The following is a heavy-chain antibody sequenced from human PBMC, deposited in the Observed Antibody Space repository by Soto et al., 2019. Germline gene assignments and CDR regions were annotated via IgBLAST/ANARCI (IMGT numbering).Heavy chain of an antibody. D-gene: IGHD3-10*01. Sequence: LRLSCAASGFTFSSYSMNWVRQAPGKGLEWVSSISSSSSYIYYADSVKGRFTISRDNAKNSLYLQMNSLRAEDTAVYYCARDLGIVSGVRGVTPYGMDVWGQGTTVTVSS. J-gene: IGHJ6*02. CDR1: GFTFSSYS. CDR2: ISSSSSYI. V-gene: IGHV3-21*01. CDR3: ARDLGIVSGVRGVTPYGMDV.